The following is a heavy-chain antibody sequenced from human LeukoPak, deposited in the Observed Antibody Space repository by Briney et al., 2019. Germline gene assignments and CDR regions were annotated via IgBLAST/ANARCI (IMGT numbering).Heavy chain of an antibody. CDR3: ANQQPYYYDSSGYYPDY. CDR1: GYTFTSYD. V-gene: IGHV1-18*01. J-gene: IGHJ4*02. D-gene: IGHD3-22*01. Sequence: ASVKVSCKASGYTFTSYDISWVRQAPGQGLEWMGWISAYNGNTNYAQKLQGRVTMTTDTSTSTAYMELRSLRSDDTAVYYCANQQPYYYDSSGYYPDYWGQGTLVTVSS. CDR2: ISAYNGNT.